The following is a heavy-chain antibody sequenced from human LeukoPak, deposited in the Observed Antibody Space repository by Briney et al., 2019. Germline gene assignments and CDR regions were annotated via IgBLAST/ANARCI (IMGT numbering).Heavy chain of an antibody. V-gene: IGHV4-4*09. CDR2: IHTSGGT. Sequence: PSETLSLTCTVSGGSISSSHWSWIRQPPAKGLEWIGNIHTSGGTNYSPSLKSRVTISADTSRNQFSLKLSSVTAADTAVYYCARGTSTVVTPNYYYYYCMDVWGKGTTVTVSS. D-gene: IGHD4-23*01. CDR3: ARGTSTVVTPNYYYYYCMDV. J-gene: IGHJ6*03. CDR1: GGSISSSH.